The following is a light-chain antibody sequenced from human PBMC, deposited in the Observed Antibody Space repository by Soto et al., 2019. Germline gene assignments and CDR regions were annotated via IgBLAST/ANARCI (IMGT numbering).Light chain of an antibody. J-gene: IGKJ1*01. CDR1: QSITTH. CDR3: QQSYGTPWT. CDR2: AAS. V-gene: IGKV1-39*01. Sequence: DIQMTQSPSSLSASVGDRVTVTCRASQSITTHLNWYQQKPGKAPKLLIYAASSLQSGVPSRFSSSGSGTDFTIPITSLQPEDVATYICQQSYGTPWTFGQGTKVEIK.